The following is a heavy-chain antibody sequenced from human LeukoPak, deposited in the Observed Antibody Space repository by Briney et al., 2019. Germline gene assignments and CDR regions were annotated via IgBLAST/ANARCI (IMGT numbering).Heavy chain of an antibody. CDR1: GFTFSAYW. D-gene: IGHD6-19*01. CDR2: VYTDGGRT. J-gene: IGHJ4*02. Sequence: PGGYLRLSCATSGFTFSAYWMHWVRQAPGKGLVWVSRVYTDGGRTSYADSVEGRVTISRDNAKSTLYLQMNSLRDEDTAVYYCARGSSGWYIDYWGQGTLVTVSS. V-gene: IGHV3-74*01. CDR3: ARGSSGWYIDY.